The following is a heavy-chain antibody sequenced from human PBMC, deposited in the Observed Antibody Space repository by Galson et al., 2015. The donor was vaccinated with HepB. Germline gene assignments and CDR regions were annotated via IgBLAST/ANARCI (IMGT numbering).Heavy chain of an antibody. CDR3: ARGLAAAGSWLDP. V-gene: IGHV1-2*06. Sequence: SVKVSCKASGYTFGGYFTHWVRQAPGPRLEWMGRIKPHNGGAIYAQKFQGRVTMTSDTSASTAYMELSRLGFDDTAIYYCARGLAAAGSWLDPWGQGTLVTVSS. D-gene: IGHD6-13*01. CDR1: GYTFGGYF. CDR2: IKPHNGGA. J-gene: IGHJ5*02.